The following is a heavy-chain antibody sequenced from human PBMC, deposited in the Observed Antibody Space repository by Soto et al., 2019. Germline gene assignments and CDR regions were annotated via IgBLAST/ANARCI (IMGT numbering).Heavy chain of an antibody. CDR2: ISGYNGDT. CDR3: AKNGQPPYYYYGLDV. D-gene: IGHD2-8*01. J-gene: IGHJ6*02. V-gene: IGHV1-18*01. Sequence: QGHLVQSGAEVKKPGASVKVSCKASGYTFTRYGISWVRQAPGQGLEWMGWISGYNGDTNYAQNLQYRVTMTIDTSTNTAYMELRRLTSDDTAVYYCAKNGQPPYYYYGLDVWGQGTTVTVSS. CDR1: GYTFTRYG.